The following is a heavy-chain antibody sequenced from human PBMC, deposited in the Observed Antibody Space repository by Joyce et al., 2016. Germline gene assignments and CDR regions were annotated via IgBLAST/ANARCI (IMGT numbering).Heavy chain of an antibody. V-gene: IGHV3-53*01. D-gene: IGHD3-10*01. Sequence: EVQLVESGGGLIQHGGSLRLSCVVSGVNVSNSYLKWVRQAPGKELEWVSVMYSGGHTYSAESVKGRFTITRDISKNTVYLQMNSLRAADSAVYYCARDLVGDYFWFFDIWGPGTPVTVSS. CDR1: GVNVSNSY. J-gene: IGHJ2*01. CDR3: ARDLVGDYFWFFDI. CDR2: MYSGGHT.